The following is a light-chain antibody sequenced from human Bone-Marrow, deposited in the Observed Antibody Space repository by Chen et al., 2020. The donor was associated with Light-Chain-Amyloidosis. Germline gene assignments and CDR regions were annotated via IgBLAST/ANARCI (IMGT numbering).Light chain of an antibody. CDR3: QAADSSGTYEVI. V-gene: IGLV3-25*03. J-gene: IGLJ2*01. Sequence: SYELTQPPSVSVSSGQTARITCPGDDLTTKYSYWYQQKPGQAPVLVIHRDTERPSGISDRFSGASSGTTATLTISGVQAEDEADYHCQAADSSGTYEVIFGGGTKLTVL. CDR1: DLTTKY. CDR2: RDT.